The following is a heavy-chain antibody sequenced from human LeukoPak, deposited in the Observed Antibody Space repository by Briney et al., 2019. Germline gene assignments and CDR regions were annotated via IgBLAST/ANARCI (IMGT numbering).Heavy chain of an antibody. D-gene: IGHD4-11*01. CDR2: IIPIFGTA. CDR1: GGTFSSYA. J-gene: IGHJ4*02. CDR3: ARGRFLTTVTIFDY. V-gene: IGHV1-69*13. Sequence: SVKVSCKASGGTFSSYAISWARQAPGQGLERMGGIIPIFGTASYAQKFQGRVTITADESTSTAYMELSSLRSEDTAVYYCARGRFLTTVTIFDYWGQGTLVTVSS.